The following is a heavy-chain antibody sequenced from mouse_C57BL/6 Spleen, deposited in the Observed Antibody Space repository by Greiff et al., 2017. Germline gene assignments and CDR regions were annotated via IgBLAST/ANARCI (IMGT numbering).Heavy chain of an antibody. D-gene: IGHD6-1*01. CDR3: ARRESPSEFFFDY. CDR2: IHPNSGST. Sequence: VQLQQPGAELVKPGASVKLSCKASGYTFTSYWMHWVKQRPGQGLEWIGMIHPNSGSTNYNEKFKSKATLTVDKSSSTAYMQLSSLTSEDSAVYYCARRESPSEFFFDYWGQGTTLTVSS. V-gene: IGHV1-64*01. J-gene: IGHJ2*01. CDR1: GYTFTSYW.